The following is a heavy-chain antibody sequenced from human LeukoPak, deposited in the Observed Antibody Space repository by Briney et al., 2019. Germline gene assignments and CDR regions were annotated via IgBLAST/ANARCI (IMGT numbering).Heavy chain of an antibody. CDR2: ISYDGSNK. Sequence: GGSLRLSCAASGFTLSSYGMHWVRQAPGKGLEWVAVISYDGSNKYYADSVKGRFTVSRDNSKNTLYLQMNSLRAEDTAVYYCAKGEVPAAMLSPFDYWGQGTLVTVSS. CDR1: GFTLSSYG. J-gene: IGHJ4*02. D-gene: IGHD2-2*01. CDR3: AKGEVPAAMLSPFDY. V-gene: IGHV3-30*18.